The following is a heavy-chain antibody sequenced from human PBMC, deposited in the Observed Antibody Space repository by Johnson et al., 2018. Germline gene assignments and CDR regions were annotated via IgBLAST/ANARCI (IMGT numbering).Heavy chain of an antibody. Sequence: QVQLVESGGGLVKPGGSLRLSCAASGFTFSDYYMSWIRQAPGKGLEWVSYISSSGSTIYYADSVKGRFTISRDNAKNSLYLQMNSLRAEDTAVYYCARETDWYYYDRSGYSRGAVDIWGQGTMVTVSS. CDR2: ISSSGSTI. CDR3: ARETDWYYYDRSGYSRGAVDI. D-gene: IGHD3-22*01. J-gene: IGHJ3*02. V-gene: IGHV3-11*01. CDR1: GFTFSDYY.